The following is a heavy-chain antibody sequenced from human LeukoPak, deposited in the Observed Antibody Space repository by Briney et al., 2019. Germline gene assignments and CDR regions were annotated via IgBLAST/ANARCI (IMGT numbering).Heavy chain of an antibody. D-gene: IGHD4-23*01. CDR1: GFNFDDYS. Sequence: PAGSLRLSCEASGFNFDDYSMDWVRRAPGKGLEWVSRISWDGASTYYADSVKGRFTISRNNSKNSLYLQMDSLRTGETAFSFCAKERGGNSASFDYWGQGTLVTVSS. CDR2: ISWDGAST. V-gene: IGHV3-43*01. J-gene: IGHJ4*02. CDR3: AKERGGNSASFDY.